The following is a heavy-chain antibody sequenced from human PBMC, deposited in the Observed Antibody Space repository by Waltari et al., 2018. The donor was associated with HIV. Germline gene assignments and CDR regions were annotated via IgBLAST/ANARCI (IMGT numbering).Heavy chain of an antibody. CDR3: TRQGGGRQNIAKYFDY. Sequence: QITLKESGPTLVKPTQTLTLTCTFSGFSLSPSGVGVGWIRQPPGQCLEWLARIYWDDYKRYRPALKSRLTITKDTPKNQVVLTMTNMDPLDTATYYCTRQGGGRQNIAKYFDYWGQGTLVTGSS. CDR1: GFSLSPSGVG. V-gene: IGHV2-5*02. D-gene: IGHD2-21*01. J-gene: IGHJ4*02. CDR2: IYWDDYK.